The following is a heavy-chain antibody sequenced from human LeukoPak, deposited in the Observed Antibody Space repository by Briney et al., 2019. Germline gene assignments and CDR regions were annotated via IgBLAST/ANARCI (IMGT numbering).Heavy chain of an antibody. J-gene: IGHJ6*03. V-gene: IGHV3-64*01. CDR1: GFTFSSYA. CDR3: AREGPGGYCSSTSCYSRFYYYYYMDV. Sequence: GGSLRLSCAASGFTFSSYAMHWVRQAPGKGLEYVSAISSNGGSTYYANSVKGRFTISRDNSKNTLYLQMGSLRAEDMAVYYCAREGPGGYCSSTSCYSRFYYYYYMDVWGKGTTVTVSS. CDR2: ISSNGGST. D-gene: IGHD2-2*01.